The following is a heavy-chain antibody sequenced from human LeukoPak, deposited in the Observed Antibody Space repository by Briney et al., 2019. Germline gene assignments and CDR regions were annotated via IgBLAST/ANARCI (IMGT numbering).Heavy chain of an antibody. V-gene: IGHV3-23*01. J-gene: IGHJ4*02. Sequence: PGGSLRLSCAASAFTFSSYAMSWVRQAPGKGREWVSAISGSGGSTYYADSVKGRFTIARDNSQSTLYLQMNSLRAEDTAVYFCAKRLCTGTSCSLFDYWGQGTLVTVSS. CDR3: AKRLCTGTSCSLFDY. CDR2: ISGSGGST. CDR1: AFTFSSYA. D-gene: IGHD2-2*01.